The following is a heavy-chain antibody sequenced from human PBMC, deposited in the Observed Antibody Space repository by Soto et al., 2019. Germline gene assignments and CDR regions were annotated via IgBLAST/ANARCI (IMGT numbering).Heavy chain of an antibody. Sequence: EVQLVESGGGLVQPGGSLRLSCVASGFTFSNYWMHWVHQAPGKGLVWVSRISPDGSSTNYADSVTGRFTISRDNAKNTLYLQMNSLRAEDTAVYYCARDNWNSYWGQGTLVTVSS. V-gene: IGHV3-74*01. J-gene: IGHJ4*02. D-gene: IGHD1-7*01. CDR1: GFTFSNYW. CDR3: ARDNWNSY. CDR2: ISPDGSST.